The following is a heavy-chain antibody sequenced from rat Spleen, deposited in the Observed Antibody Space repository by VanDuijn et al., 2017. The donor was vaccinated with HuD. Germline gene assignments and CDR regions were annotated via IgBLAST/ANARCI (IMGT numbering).Heavy chain of an antibody. CDR3: ARDRMDYCYYFDY. D-gene: IGHD1-6*01. CDR2: MWNGGDT. CDR1: GFSLTRYS. V-gene: IGHV2-32*01. Sequence: QVQLKESGPGLVQPSETLSLTCTVSGFSLTRYSVSWVRQPSGKGLEWMGVMWNGGDTAFNSALKSRLSISRDTSKSQVFLKMSSLQTEDTATYYCARDRMDYCYYFDYWGQGVMVTVSS. J-gene: IGHJ2*01.